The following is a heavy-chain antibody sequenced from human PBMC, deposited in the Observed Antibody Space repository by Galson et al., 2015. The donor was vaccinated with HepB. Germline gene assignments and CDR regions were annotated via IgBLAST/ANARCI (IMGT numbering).Heavy chain of an antibody. Sequence: SLKASCKASGFMFTGYYMYWVRQAPGQGLEWVGRINCNTGGTTNAEKSQARVTMTRGTSISTAYMELRRLSYADTAVYYCARVVLWLREEYMDVWGKGTTVTVSS. CDR1: GFMFTGYY. CDR3: ARVVLWLREEYMDV. J-gene: IGHJ6*03. CDR2: INCNTGGT. V-gene: IGHV1-2*06. D-gene: IGHD3-10*01.